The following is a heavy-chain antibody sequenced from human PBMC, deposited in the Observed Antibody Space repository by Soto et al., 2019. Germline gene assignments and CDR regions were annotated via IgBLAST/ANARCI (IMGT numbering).Heavy chain of an antibody. J-gene: IGHJ4*02. CDR3: ARRGSGSYYDY. D-gene: IGHD1-26*01. CDR1: GFTFSSYA. CDR2: ISGRGDST. Sequence: EVQLLESGGGLVQPGGSLRLSCAASGFTFSSYAMRWGRQAPVKGLEWVSAISGRGDSTYYADSVKGRFTISRDNSKNTLYLQMTTLRAEDTAVYYCARRGSGSYYDYWGQGTLVTVSS. V-gene: IGHV3-23*01.